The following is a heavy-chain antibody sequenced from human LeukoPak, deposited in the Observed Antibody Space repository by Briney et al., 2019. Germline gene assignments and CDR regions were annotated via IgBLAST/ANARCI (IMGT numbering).Heavy chain of an antibody. J-gene: IGHJ4*02. CDR2: INHSGST. D-gene: IGHD2-2*01. CDR1: GGSFSGYY. V-gene: IGHV4-34*01. CDR3: ARRRRGYCSSTSCPGVFDY. Sequence: SETLSLTCAVYGGSFSGYYWSWIRRPPGKGLEWLGEINHSGSTNYNPSLKSRVTISVDTSKNQCSLKLSSVTAADTAVYYCARRRRGYCSSTSCPGVFDYWGQGTLVTVSS.